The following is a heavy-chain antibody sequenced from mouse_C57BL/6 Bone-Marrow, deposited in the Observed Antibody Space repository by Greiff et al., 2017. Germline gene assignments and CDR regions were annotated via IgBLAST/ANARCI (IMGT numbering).Heavy chain of an antibody. V-gene: IGHV1-63*01. CDR3: ARLRRRYYYARDY. J-gene: IGHJ4*01. D-gene: IGHD2-12*01. Sequence: VQLQQSGAELVRPGTSVKMSCKASGYTFTNYWIGWAKQRPGHGLEWIGDIYPGGGYTNYNEKFKGKATLTADKSSSTAYMQFSSLTSEDSAIYYCARLRRRYYYARDYWGQGTSVTVSS. CDR1: GYTFTNYW. CDR2: IYPGGGYT.